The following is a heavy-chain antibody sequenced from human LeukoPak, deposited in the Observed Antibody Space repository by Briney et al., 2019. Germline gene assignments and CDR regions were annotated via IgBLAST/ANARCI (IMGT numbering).Heavy chain of an antibody. D-gene: IGHD5-18*01. V-gene: IGHV4-59*01. CDR1: GGSISTYY. J-gene: IGHJ5*02. CDR2: ISYGNT. CDR3: ARDKAYSYGRYFDP. Sequence: SETLSLTCSVSGGSISTYYWNWIRQTPGKELEWIGHISYGNTDYNPSLKSRVTISVDTSKNQFSLKLTSVTAADTAVYYCARDKAYSYGRYFDPWGQGALVTVSS.